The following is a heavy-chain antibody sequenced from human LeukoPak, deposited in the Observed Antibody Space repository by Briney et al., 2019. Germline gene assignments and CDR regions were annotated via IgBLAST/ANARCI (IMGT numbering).Heavy chain of an antibody. CDR1: GGSFSGYY. D-gene: IGHD6-13*01. V-gene: IGHV4-34*01. CDR3: ARCPYSRSYWFDP. J-gene: IGHJ5*02. Sequence: PSETLSLTCAVYGGSFSGYYWSWIRQPPVKGLEWIGEINHSGSTNYNPSLKSRVTISVDTSKNQFSLKLSSVTAADTAVYYCARCPYSRSYWFDPWGQGTLVTVSS. CDR2: INHSGST.